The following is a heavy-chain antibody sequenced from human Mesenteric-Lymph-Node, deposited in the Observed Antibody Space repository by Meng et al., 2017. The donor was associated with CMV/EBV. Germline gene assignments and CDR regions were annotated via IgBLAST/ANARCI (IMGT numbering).Heavy chain of an antibody. CDR3: ARDPTYCSSTSCYIY. Sequence: GESLKISCAASGFTFSSYAMSWVRQAPGKGLEWVSAISGSGGSTYYADSVKGRFTISRDNSKNTLYLQMNSLRAEDTAVYYCARDPTYCSSTSCYIYWGQGTLVTVSS. J-gene: IGHJ4*02. CDR2: ISGSGGST. CDR1: GFTFSSYA. V-gene: IGHV3-23*01. D-gene: IGHD2-2*01.